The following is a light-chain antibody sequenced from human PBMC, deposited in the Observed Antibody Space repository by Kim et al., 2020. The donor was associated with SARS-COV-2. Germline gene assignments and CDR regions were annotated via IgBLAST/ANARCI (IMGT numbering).Light chain of an antibody. CDR1: GSDVGGYNF. V-gene: IGLV2-14*01. CDR2: DVS. Sequence: QSVLTQPASVSGSPGQSITISCTGTGSDVGGYNFVSWYQQHPGKAPKLMIYDVSKRPSGVSNRFSGSKSGNTASLTISGLRAEDEADYYCSSYTSSSTSVFGGGTKL. CDR3: SSYTSSSTSV. J-gene: IGLJ2*01.